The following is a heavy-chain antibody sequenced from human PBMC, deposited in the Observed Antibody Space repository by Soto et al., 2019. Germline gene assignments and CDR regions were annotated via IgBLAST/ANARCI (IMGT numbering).Heavy chain of an antibody. V-gene: IGHV1-46*01. CDR1: GYTFTSYY. CDR2: INPSGGST. J-gene: IGHJ5*02. D-gene: IGHD3-3*01. Sequence: ASVKVSCKASGYTFTSYYMHWVRQAPGQGLEWMGIINPSGGSTSYAQKFQGRVTMTRDTSTSTVYMELSSLRSEDTAVCYCARVGILEWSWFDPWGQGTLVTVSS. CDR3: ARVGILEWSWFDP.